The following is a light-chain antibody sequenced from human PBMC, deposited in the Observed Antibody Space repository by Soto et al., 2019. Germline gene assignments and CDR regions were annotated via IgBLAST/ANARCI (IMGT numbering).Light chain of an antibody. CDR1: QSISNW. J-gene: IGKJ1*01. CDR3: QQYNSYWT. CDR2: EAS. V-gene: IGKV1-5*01. Sequence: DIQMTQSPSTLSASVGDRVTITCRASQSISNWLAWYQQKPGKAPKVLILEASSLESGVPSRFSGSGSGTEFTLTISSLQPDDFATYYCQQYNSYWTFGQGTKV.